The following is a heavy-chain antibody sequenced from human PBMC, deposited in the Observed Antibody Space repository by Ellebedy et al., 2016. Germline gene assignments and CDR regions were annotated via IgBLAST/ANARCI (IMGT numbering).Heavy chain of an antibody. Sequence: ASVKVSCKTSGYTFTRYAIHWVRQAPGQRLEWMGWINAGNGKTKYSEKFQGRVTITGDTPASTAYMELSSLTSEDTAVYYCARGIITAVGLQPNFDYWGQGALVTVSS. CDR2: INAGNGKT. J-gene: IGHJ4*02. CDR1: GYTFTRYA. CDR3: ARGIITAVGLQPNFDY. D-gene: IGHD6-13*01. V-gene: IGHV1-3*01.